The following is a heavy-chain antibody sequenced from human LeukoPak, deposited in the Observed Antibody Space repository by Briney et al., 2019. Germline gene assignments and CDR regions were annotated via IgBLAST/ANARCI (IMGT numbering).Heavy chain of an antibody. D-gene: IGHD6-13*01. V-gene: IGHV3-21*01. CDR2: ISSSSSYI. Sequence: GGSLRLSCAASGFTFSSYSMNWVRQAPGKGLEWVSSISSSSSYIYYADSVKGRFTISRDNAKNSLYLQMSSLRAEDTAVYYCARGPSGYSSSWYPGYWGQGTLVTVSS. J-gene: IGHJ4*02. CDR3: ARGPSGYSSSWYPGY. CDR1: GFTFSSYS.